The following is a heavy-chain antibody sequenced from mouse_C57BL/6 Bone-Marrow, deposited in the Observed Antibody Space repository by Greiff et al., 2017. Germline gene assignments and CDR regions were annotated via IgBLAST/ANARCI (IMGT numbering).Heavy chain of an antibody. Sequence: QVQLKQPGAELVKPGASVKLSCKASGYTFTSYWMHWVKQRPGQGLEWIGMIHPNSGSTNYNEKFKSKATLTVDKSSSTAYMQLSSLTSEDSAVYYCARDYYGLFDYWGQGTTPTVSS. CDR2: IHPNSGST. J-gene: IGHJ2*01. V-gene: IGHV1-64*01. D-gene: IGHD1-2*01. CDR1: GYTFTSYW. CDR3: ARDYYGLFDY.